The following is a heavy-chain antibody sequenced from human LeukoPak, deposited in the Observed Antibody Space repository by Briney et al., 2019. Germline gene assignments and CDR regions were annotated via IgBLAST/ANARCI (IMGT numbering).Heavy chain of an antibody. CDR2: ISGSGGST. J-gene: IGHJ4*02. Sequence: GGSLRLSCAASGFTFSSYAMSWVRQAPGKGLEWVSAISGSGGSTYYADSVKGRFTISRDNSKNTLYLQMNSLRAEDTAVYYCAKDRSPYYYDSSGPLDYWGQGTLVTVSS. D-gene: IGHD3-22*01. CDR3: AKDRSPYYYDSSGPLDY. CDR1: GFTFSSYA. V-gene: IGHV3-23*01.